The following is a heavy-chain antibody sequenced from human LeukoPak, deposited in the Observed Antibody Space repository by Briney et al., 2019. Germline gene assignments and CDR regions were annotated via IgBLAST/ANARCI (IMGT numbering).Heavy chain of an antibody. J-gene: IGHJ4*02. Sequence: GRSLRLSCAASGITLSSYGMHWVRQAPGKGLEWVAVIWYDGSNKYYADSVKGRFTISRDNSKNTLYLQMNSLRAEDTAVYYCAREGNSGYDHEDYFDYWGQGTLVTVSS. CDR1: GITLSSYG. CDR3: AREGNSGYDHEDYFDY. CDR2: IWYDGSNK. D-gene: IGHD5-12*01. V-gene: IGHV3-33*01.